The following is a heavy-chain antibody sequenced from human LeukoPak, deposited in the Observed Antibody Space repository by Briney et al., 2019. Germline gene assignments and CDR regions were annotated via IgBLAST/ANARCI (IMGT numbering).Heavy chain of an antibody. CDR3: ARAYYSDFDY. D-gene: IGHD3-10*01. CDR1: GYTFTSYY. Sequence: ASVKVSCKASGYTFTSYYMHWVRQAPGQGLEWMGIINPSGGSTSYAQKFQGRVTMTRDTSTSTVYMELSRLRSEDTAVYSSARAYYSDFDYWGQGTLVTVSS. J-gene: IGHJ4*02. V-gene: IGHV1-46*01. CDR2: INPSGGST.